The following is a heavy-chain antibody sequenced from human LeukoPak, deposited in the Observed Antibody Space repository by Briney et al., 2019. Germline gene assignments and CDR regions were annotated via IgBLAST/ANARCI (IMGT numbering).Heavy chain of an antibody. CDR3: ARYSSTSVWASHYFDY. CDR2: ISGDGSMT. Sequence: PGGSLRLSCAVSAFTLSSYWIHWVRQAAGKGLVLVSRISGDGSMTNYADSVKGRFTISRDNAKNTVYLQMNSLRAKDTAVYYCARYSSTSVWASHYFDYWGQGTLVTVSS. CDR1: AFTLSSYW. D-gene: IGHD6-6*01. V-gene: IGHV3-74*01. J-gene: IGHJ4*02.